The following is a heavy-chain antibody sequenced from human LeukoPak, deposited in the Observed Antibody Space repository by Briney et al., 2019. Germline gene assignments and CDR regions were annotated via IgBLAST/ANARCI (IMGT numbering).Heavy chain of an antibody. Sequence: SETLSLTCTVSGGSISSTSYYWGWIRQPPGKGLEWIGSIYYSGSTYYNPSLKSRVTMSVDTSKNQFSLKLSSVTAADTAVYYCARAVGSWPDFDYWGQGTLVTVSS. J-gene: IGHJ4*02. D-gene: IGHD6-13*01. CDR1: GGSISSTSYY. V-gene: IGHV4-39*07. CDR3: ARAVGSWPDFDY. CDR2: IYYSGST.